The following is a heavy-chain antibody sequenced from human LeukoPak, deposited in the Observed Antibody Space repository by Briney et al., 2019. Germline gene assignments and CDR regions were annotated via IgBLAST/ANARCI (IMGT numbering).Heavy chain of an antibody. CDR1: GGSFSGYY. J-gene: IGHJ4*02. V-gene: IGHV4-34*01. CDR3: ARGSLDWLLSSDY. Sequence: SETLSLTCAVYGGSFSGYYWSWIRQPPGKGLEWIGEINHSGSTNYNPSLKSRVTILVDHSTNQFSLKLSSVTAAATAVYCCARGSLDWLLSSDYRGQGTLVTVSS. CDR2: INHSGST. D-gene: IGHD3-9*01.